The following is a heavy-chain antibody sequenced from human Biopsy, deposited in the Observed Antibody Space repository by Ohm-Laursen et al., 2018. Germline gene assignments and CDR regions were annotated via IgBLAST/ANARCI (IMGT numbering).Heavy chain of an antibody. D-gene: IGHD3-10*01. CDR1: GVALSGYA. CDR2: ISPSSTYI. Sequence: SLRLSCAASGVALSGYAMNWVRPAPGKGLEWVSSISPSSTYIHYADSVKGRFTVSRDNPKNSLYLQMNSLTAADTATYYCATELLPPGVGGPWPDSWGQGISVTVSS. CDR3: ATELLPPGVGGPWPDS. V-gene: IGHV3-21*06. J-gene: IGHJ5*01.